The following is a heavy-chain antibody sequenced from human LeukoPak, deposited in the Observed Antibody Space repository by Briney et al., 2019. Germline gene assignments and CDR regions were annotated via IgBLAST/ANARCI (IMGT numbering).Heavy chain of an antibody. V-gene: IGHV1-18*01. Sequence: GASVKVSCKASGYTFTSYGISWVRQAPGQGLEWMGWISAYNGNTNYAQKLQGRVTMTTDTSTSTAYMELRSLRSDDTAVYYCARGNFIEYNRGYFDYWGQGTLVTVSS. CDR3: ARGNFIEYNRGYFDY. D-gene: IGHD6-6*01. CDR2: ISAYNGNT. J-gene: IGHJ4*02. CDR1: GYTFTSYG.